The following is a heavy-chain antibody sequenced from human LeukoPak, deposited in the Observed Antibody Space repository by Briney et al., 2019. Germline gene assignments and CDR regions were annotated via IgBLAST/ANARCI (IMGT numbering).Heavy chain of an antibody. J-gene: IGHJ4*02. CDR3: ATRVVPAAINGGYFDY. D-gene: IGHD2-2*02. V-gene: IGHV1-24*01. CDR2: FDPEDGET. CDR1: GYTLTELS. Sequence: ASVKVSCKVTGYTLTELSMHWVRQAPGKGLEWMGGFDPEDGETIYAQKFQGRVTMTEDTSTDTAYMELSSLRSEDTAVYYCATRVVPAAINGGYFDYWGQGTLVTVSS.